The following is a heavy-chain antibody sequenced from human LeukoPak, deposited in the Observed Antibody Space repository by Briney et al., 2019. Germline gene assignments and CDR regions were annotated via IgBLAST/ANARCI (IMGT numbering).Heavy chain of an antibody. Sequence: ASVKVSCKASGYTFTDYYIHWVRQAPGQGPEWMGWINPNGGVTNYAQKLQGRVTMTTDTSTSTAYMELRSLRSGDTAVYYCARFKVEYYFDYWGQGTLVTVSS. CDR1: GYTFTDYY. CDR2: INPNGGVT. J-gene: IGHJ4*02. V-gene: IGHV1-2*02. D-gene: IGHD5-24*01. CDR3: ARFKVEYYFDY.